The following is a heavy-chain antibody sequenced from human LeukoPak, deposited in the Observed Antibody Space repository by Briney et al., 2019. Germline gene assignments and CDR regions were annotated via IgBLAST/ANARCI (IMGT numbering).Heavy chain of an antibody. CDR2: IVVGTGNT. CDR1: GVTFRTSA. J-gene: IGHJ6*03. Sequence: GASVKVSCKASGVTFRTSAIQWMRQARRQRHEWIGWIVVGTGNTTYAQRFQDRVTITRDMSTNTAYMELSALRSEDTAVYYCAAMAYYYYMDVWGEGTTVTVSS. D-gene: IGHD5-24*01. CDR3: AAMAYYYYMDV. V-gene: IGHV1-58*02.